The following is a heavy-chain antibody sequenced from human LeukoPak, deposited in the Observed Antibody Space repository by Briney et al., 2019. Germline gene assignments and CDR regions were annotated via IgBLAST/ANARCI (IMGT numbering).Heavy chain of an antibody. J-gene: IGHJ4*02. CDR3: ARDGDILTGYYKYYFDY. CDR1: EFSVGSNY. Sequence: GGSLRLSCAASEFSVGSNYMTWVRQAPGKGLEWVSLIYSGGSTYYADSVKGRFTISRDNAMNSLYLQMNSLRAEDTAVYYCARDGDILTGYYKYYFDYWGQGTLVTVSS. D-gene: IGHD3-9*01. V-gene: IGHV3-66*01. CDR2: IYSGGST.